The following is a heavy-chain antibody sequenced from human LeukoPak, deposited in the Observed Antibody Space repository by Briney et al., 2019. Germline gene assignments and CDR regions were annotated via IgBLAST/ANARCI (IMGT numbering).Heavy chain of an antibody. V-gene: IGHV5-51*01. J-gene: IGHJ4*02. CDR3: ARHQGCCSSTTCYISLDY. D-gene: IGHD2-2*01. Sequence: GESLKISCKGSGYSFTNYWIGWVRQMPGKGLEWTGILYPGDSDTRYSPSFQGQVTISADKSISTAYLQWSSLKASDTAMYYCARHQGCCSSTTCYISLDYWGQGTLVTVSS. CDR1: GYSFTNYW. CDR2: LYPGDSDT.